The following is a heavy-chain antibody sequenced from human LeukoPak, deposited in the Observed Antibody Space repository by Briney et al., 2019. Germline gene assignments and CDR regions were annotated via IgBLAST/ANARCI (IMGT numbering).Heavy chain of an antibody. CDR3: AREGNVLMVYSSGYFDY. V-gene: IGHV3-23*01. CDR1: GFAFASYA. CDR2: ISGSGGTT. J-gene: IGHJ4*02. D-gene: IGHD2-8*01. Sequence: PGGSLRLSCAASGFAFASYAMSWVRQAPGKGLEWVSAISGSGGTTYYVDSVKGRFTISRDNSKNTLYLQMNSLRAEDTAVYYCAREGNVLMVYSSGYFDYWGQGTLVTVSS.